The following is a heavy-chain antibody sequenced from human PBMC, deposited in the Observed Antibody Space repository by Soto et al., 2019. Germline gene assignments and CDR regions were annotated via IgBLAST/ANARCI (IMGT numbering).Heavy chain of an antibody. V-gene: IGHV3-11*01. Sequence: PGGSLRLSCTASEITLNIYWMHWIRQAPGKGLVWLAYISGSGSTTYYTDSVKGRFAISRDNARTSLYLQINSLRVEDSAVYYCARSSLTYFEFWGQGTLVTVSS. CDR2: ISGSGSTT. J-gene: IGHJ4*02. CDR1: EITLNIYW. CDR3: ARSSLTYFEF.